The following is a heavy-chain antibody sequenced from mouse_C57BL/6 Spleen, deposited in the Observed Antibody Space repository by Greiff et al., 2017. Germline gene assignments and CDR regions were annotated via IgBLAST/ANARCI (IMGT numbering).Heavy chain of an antibody. Sequence: QVQLLQSGAELVRPGTSVKMSCKASGYTFTNYWIGWAKQRPGHGLEWIGDIYPGGGYTNYNEKFKGKATLTADKASSTAYMQISSLTSEDPAIYYCARAGTWKDFDYWGQGTTLTVSS. V-gene: IGHV1-63*01. CDR2: IYPGGGYT. CDR1: GYTFTNYW. D-gene: IGHD4-1*01. J-gene: IGHJ2*01. CDR3: ARAGTWKDFDY.